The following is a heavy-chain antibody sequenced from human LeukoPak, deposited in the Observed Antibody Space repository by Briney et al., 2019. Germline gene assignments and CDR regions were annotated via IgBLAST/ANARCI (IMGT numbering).Heavy chain of an antibody. D-gene: IGHD3-10*01. CDR3: ARHYYYVSGRIDH. Sequence: SETLSLTCTVSVGSISTSSFYWGWIRQPPGKGLEWIGSLYYTGSTYYNPSLKSRVTISVDTSKNQFSLRLSSVTAADTAVYYCARHYYYVSGRIDHWGQGTLVTVSS. CDR2: LYYTGST. J-gene: IGHJ4*02. CDR1: VGSISTSSFY. V-gene: IGHV4-39*01.